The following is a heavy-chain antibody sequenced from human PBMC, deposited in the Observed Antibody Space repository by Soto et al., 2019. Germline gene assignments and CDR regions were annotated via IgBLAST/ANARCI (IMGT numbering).Heavy chain of an antibody. J-gene: IGHJ6*02. D-gene: IGHD5-18*01. Sequence: QVQLVESGGGVVQPGRSLRLSCAASGLTFNSYAMHWVRQAPAKGLEGGAVISYDGSKKYHADSVKGRFTISRDKSKNTLYLQMNSLRAEDTAVYYCARAQSTAMASYYYYGMDVWGQGTTVTVSS. CDR1: GLTFNSYA. CDR2: ISYDGSKK. V-gene: IGHV3-30-3*01. CDR3: ARAQSTAMASYYYYGMDV.